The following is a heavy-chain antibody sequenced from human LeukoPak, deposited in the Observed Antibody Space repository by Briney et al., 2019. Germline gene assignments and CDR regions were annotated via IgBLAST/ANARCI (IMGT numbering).Heavy chain of an antibody. D-gene: IGHD6-6*01. Sequence: GASVTVSCKASGYTFTSYFMHWVRQAPGQGLEWMGIINPSGGSTSYTQKFQGRVTMTRDTSTSTVYMELSSLRSEDTAVYYCARTAGRTFDYWGQGTLVTVSS. CDR2: INPSGGST. V-gene: IGHV1-46*01. J-gene: IGHJ4*02. CDR1: GYTFTSYF. CDR3: ARTAGRTFDY.